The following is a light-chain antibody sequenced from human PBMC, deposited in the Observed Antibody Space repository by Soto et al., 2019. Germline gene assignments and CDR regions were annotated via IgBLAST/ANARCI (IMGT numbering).Light chain of an antibody. CDR1: SSDVGAYNY. CDR2: EVT. V-gene: IGLV2-14*01. Sequence: QSALTQPASVSGSPGQSITISCTGTSSDVGAYNYVSWYQHHPGKVPKLLIYEVTNRPSGVSDRFSGSKSGNTASLTISGLQAEDEADYYCSSYTGSNTLIFGGGTKLTVL. CDR3: SSYTGSNTLI. J-gene: IGLJ2*01.